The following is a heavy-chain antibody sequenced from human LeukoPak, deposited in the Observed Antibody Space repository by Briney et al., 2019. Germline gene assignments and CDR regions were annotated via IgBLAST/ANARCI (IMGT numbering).Heavy chain of an antibody. CDR3: ATDSQY. J-gene: IGHJ4*02. Sequence: SETLSLTCTVSGGSISNYYWSWIRQPAGKGLEWIGRVYTSGTTNYNPSLKSRVTMSVDTSKNQFSLRLTSVTAADTAVYYCATDSQYWGQGTLVTVSS. V-gene: IGHV4-4*07. CDR1: GGSISNYY. CDR2: VYTSGTT.